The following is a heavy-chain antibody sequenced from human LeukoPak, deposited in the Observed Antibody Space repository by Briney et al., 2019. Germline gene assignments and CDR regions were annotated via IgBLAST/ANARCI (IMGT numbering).Heavy chain of an antibody. J-gene: IGHJ3*02. CDR1: GGSISSYY. V-gene: IGHV4-59*01. Sequence: SETLSLTCTVSGGSISSYYWSWIRQPPGKGLEGLGYIYYSGSTNYNPSLKSPVTISVDTSKNQFSLKLSSVTAADTAVYYCAREPGAYCGVDCYDADAFDIWGQGTMVTVSS. D-gene: IGHD2-21*02. CDR3: AREPGAYCGVDCYDADAFDI. CDR2: IYYSGST.